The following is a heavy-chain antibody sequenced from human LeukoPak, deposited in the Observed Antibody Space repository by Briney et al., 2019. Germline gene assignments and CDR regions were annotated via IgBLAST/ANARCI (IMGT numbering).Heavy chain of an antibody. CDR2: IYSGGST. D-gene: IGHD2-21*01. CDR1: GFSVSANY. V-gene: IGHV3-66*01. CDR3: ARDHPYFDGFDY. J-gene: IGHJ4*02. Sequence: GGSLRLSCAASGFSVSANYMTWVRQAPGKGLEWVSLIYSGGSTYYADSMKGRFTISRDNSKNTLYLQMNSLRAEDTAVYYCARDHPYFDGFDYWGQGTLVTVSS.